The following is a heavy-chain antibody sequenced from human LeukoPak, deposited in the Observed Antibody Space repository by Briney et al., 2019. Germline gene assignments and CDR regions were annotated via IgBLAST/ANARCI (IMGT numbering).Heavy chain of an antibody. D-gene: IGHD2-15*01. CDR2: ISAYNGNT. CDR1: GYTFISYG. J-gene: IGHJ5*02. V-gene: IGHV1-18*01. CDR3: ARTRGCSGGSCFPYNWFDP. Sequence: ASVKGSCKASGYTFISYGISWVRQAPGQGLEWMGWISAYNGNTNYAQKLQGRVTMTTDTATSTAYMDLRSLRSDDTAVYYCARTRGCSGGSCFPYNWFDPWGQGTLVTVSS.